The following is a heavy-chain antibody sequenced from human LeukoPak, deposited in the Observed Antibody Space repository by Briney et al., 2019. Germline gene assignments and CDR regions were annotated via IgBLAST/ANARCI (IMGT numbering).Heavy chain of an antibody. Sequence: GGSLRLSCAASGFTVSSNYMNWVRQAPGKGLEWVSVIYSGGSTYYADSVKGRFTISRDNSKNTLYLQINSLRAEDTAVYYCARGRRYCSGGSCYSKANYYYYYMDVWGKGTTVTISS. CDR1: GFTVSSNY. J-gene: IGHJ6*03. V-gene: IGHV3-53*01. CDR2: IYSGGST. D-gene: IGHD2-15*01. CDR3: ARGRRYCSGGSCYSKANYYYYYMDV.